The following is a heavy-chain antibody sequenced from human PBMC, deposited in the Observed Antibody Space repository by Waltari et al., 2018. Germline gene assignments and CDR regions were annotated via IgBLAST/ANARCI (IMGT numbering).Heavy chain of an antibody. CDR2: IYSGGST. D-gene: IGHD3-3*01. Sequence: EVQLLESGGGLVQPGGSLRLSCAASGFTFSSYAMSWVRQAPGQGLGWVSVIYSGGSTYYADSVKGRFTISRDNSKNTLYLQMNSLRAEDTAVYYCAKDGTYYDFWSGYNYYYYMDVWGKGTTVTVSS. CDR1: GFTFSSYA. CDR3: AKDGTYYDFWSGYNYYYYMDV. V-gene: IGHV3-23*03. J-gene: IGHJ6*03.